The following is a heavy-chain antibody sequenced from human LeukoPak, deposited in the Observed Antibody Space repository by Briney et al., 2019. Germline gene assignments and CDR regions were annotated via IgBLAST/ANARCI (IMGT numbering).Heavy chain of an antibody. CDR1: GFTFSSYS. CDR2: ISSSSSTI. CDR3: ARDDCSSTSCYEAQWKDAFDI. D-gene: IGHD2-2*01. V-gene: IGHV3-48*01. Sequence: PGGSLRLSCAASGFTFSSYSMNWVRQAPGKGLEWVSYISSSSSTIYYADSVKGRFTISRDNAKNSLYLQMNSLRAEDTAVYYCARDDCSSTSCYEAQWKDAFDIWGQGTMVTVSS. J-gene: IGHJ3*02.